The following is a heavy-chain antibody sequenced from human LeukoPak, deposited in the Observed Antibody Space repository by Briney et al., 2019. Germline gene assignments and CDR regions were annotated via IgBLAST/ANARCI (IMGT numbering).Heavy chain of an antibody. CDR3: AREETGTTGNYFDY. CDR1: GFTFSNYN. Sequence: GGSLRLSCTASGFTFSNYNMNWVRQAPGKGLEWVSSISSSSSYIYYADSVKGRFTISRDSAKNSVYLQMNSLRAEDTAVYYCAREETGTTGNYFDYWGQGTLVTVSS. D-gene: IGHD1/OR15-1a*01. CDR2: ISSSSSYI. J-gene: IGHJ4*02. V-gene: IGHV3-21*01.